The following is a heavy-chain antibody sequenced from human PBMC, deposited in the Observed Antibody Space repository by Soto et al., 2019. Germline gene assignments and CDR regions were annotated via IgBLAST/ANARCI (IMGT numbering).Heavy chain of an antibody. CDR3: AGRSSLASVQVYFGEISNYNWFDP. V-gene: IGHV4-39*01. J-gene: IGHJ5*02. CDR1: NGSISSAIYY. D-gene: IGHD3-10*01. Sequence: SETLSLTCPVSNGSISSAIYYWGWIRQPPGKGLEWIGSIYHSGSTYYNPSLQGRVTISVDTSKNQFSLKLSSVTAADTAVYFCAGRSSLASVQVYFGEISNYNWFDPWGQGTLVTSPQ. CDR2: IYHSGST.